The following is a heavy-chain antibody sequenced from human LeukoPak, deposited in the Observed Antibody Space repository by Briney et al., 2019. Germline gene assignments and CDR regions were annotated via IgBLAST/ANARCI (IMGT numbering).Heavy chain of an antibody. J-gene: IGHJ4*02. Sequence: GGSLRLSCAASGFTFSSSSMNWVRQAPGKGLEWVSSISSSSSYIYYADSVKGRFTISRDNAKNSPYLQMNSLRAEDTAVYYCARENGVVPAATLDYWGQGTLVTVSS. CDR2: ISSSSSYI. CDR1: GFTFSSSS. CDR3: ARENGVVPAATLDY. V-gene: IGHV3-21*01. D-gene: IGHD2-2*01.